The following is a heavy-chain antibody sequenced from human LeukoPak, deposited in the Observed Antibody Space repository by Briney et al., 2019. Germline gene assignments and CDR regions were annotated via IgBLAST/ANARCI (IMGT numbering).Heavy chain of an antibody. V-gene: IGHV4-34*01. Sequence: SETLSLTCAVYGGSFSGYYWSWIRQPPGKGLEWIGEINHSGSTNYNPSLKSRVTISVDTSKNQFSLKLSSVTAADTAVYYCAGGWTGYNSYWFDPWGQGTLVTVSS. CDR1: GGSFSGYY. CDR2: INHSGST. CDR3: AGGWTGYNSYWFDP. J-gene: IGHJ5*02. D-gene: IGHD1-20*01.